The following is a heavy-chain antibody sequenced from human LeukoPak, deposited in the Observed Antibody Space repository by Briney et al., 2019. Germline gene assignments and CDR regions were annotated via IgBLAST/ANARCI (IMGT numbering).Heavy chain of an antibody. D-gene: IGHD3-3*01. CDR2: IIPIFGTA. CDR3: ARDRVTIFGVVRDFAFDI. V-gene: IGHV1-69*13. CDR1: GGTFSSYA. J-gene: IGHJ3*02. Sequence: ASVKVSCKASGGTFSSYAISWVRQAPGQGLEWMGGIIPIFGTANYAQKFQGRVTITADESTSTACMELSSLRSEDTAVYYCARDRVTIFGVVRDFAFDIWGQGTMVTVSS.